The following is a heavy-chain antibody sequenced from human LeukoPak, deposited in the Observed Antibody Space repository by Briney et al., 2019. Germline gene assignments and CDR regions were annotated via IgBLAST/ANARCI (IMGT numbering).Heavy chain of an antibody. D-gene: IGHD6-6*01. CDR3: ARVSSSTGGAADN. CDR1: GFTFSSYW. CDR2: IKQDGSEK. V-gene: IGHV3-7*01. J-gene: IGHJ4*02. Sequence: GGSLRLSCAASGFTFSSYWMSWVRQAPGKGLEWVANIKQDGSEKYYVDSVKGRFTISRDNAKNLLYLQMNSLRADDTAVYYCARVSSSTGGAADNWGQGTLVTVSS.